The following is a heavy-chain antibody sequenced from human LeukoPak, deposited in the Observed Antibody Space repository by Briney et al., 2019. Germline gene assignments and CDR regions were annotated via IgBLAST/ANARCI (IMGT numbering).Heavy chain of an antibody. Sequence: GGSLRLSCAASGFTFSTHWMTWVRQAPGQGLEWVANIKQDGSEKYYLDSVKGRFTISRDNAKNSLFLQMNSLRAEDTAMYYCATDSRSCRYWGQGTLVTVSS. V-gene: IGHV3-7*03. J-gene: IGHJ4*02. CDR1: GFTFSTHW. CDR3: ATDSRSCRY. CDR2: IKQDGSEK.